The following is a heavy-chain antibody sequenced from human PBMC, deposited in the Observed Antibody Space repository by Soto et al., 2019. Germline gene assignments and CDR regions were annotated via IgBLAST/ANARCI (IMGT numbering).Heavy chain of an antibody. Sequence: PSETLSLTCTVSGGSISSGGYYWSWIRQHPGKGLEWIGYIYYSGSTYYNPSLKSRVTISVETSKNQFSLKLSSVTAADTAVYYCARSGPSEVPAAPSYYYYFYMDDWSKGTTVTVS. CDR2: IYYSGST. J-gene: IGHJ6*03. V-gene: IGHV4-31*03. CDR1: GGSISSGGYY. D-gene: IGHD2-2*01. CDR3: ARSGPSEVPAAPSYYYYFYMDD.